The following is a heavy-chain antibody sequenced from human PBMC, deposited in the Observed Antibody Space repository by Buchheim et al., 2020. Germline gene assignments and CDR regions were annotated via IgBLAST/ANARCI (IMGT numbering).Heavy chain of an antibody. J-gene: IGHJ6*02. V-gene: IGHV3-21*01. CDR2: ISSSSSYI. CDR3: ARERWGSSSSAEYYYGTDV. CDR1: GFTFSSYS. D-gene: IGHD6-6*01. Sequence: EVQLVESGGGLVKPGGSLRLSCAASGFTFSSYSMNWVRQAPGKGLEWVSSISSSSSYIYYADSVKGRFTISRDNAKNSLYLQMNSLRAEDTAVYYCARERWGSSSSAEYYYGTDVWGQGTT.